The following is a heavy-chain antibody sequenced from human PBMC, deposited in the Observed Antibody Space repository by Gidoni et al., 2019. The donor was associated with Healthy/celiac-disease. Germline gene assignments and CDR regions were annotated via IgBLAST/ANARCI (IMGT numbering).Heavy chain of an antibody. J-gene: IGHJ3*02. CDR1: GCTFSDHY. V-gene: IGHV3-72*01. Sequence: EVQLVESGGGLVQPGGSRRLSCAASGCTFSDHYMDWVRQAPGKGLEWVGRTRNKANSYTTEYAASVQGRFTISRDDSKNSLYLQMNSLKTEDTAVYYCAREGWLQSQGAFDIWGQGTMVTVSS. CDR3: AREGWLQSQGAFDI. CDR2: TRNKANSYTT. D-gene: IGHD5-12*01.